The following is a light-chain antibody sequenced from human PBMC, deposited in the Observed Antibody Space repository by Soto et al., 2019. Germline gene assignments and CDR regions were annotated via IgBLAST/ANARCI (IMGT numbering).Light chain of an antibody. CDR1: QGISKS. V-gene: IGKV1-17*03. CDR3: LQYNSYPFT. CDR2: GAS. J-gene: IGKJ4*01. Sequence: DIQMTQSPSAMSASLGDRVTITCRASQGISKSLAWFQQKPGRVPKRLIYGASTLQSWAPSRFSGSASGAAFTLPISSLQPEDFAPYYCLQYNSYPFTFGGGNKVEIK.